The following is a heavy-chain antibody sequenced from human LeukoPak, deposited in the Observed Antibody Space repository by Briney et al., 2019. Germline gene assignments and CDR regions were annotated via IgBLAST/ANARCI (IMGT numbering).Heavy chain of an antibody. CDR1: GFTFSSYW. CDR3: AKDGYSYGGYYFDY. Sequence: PGGSLRLSCVASGFTFSSYWMHWVRQAPGEGLVWVSRINSDGSTTTYADSVKGRFTISRDNSKNTLYLQMNSLRAEDTAAYYCAKDGYSYGGYYFDYWGQGTLVTVSS. J-gene: IGHJ4*02. D-gene: IGHD5-18*01. V-gene: IGHV3-74*01. CDR2: INSDGSTT.